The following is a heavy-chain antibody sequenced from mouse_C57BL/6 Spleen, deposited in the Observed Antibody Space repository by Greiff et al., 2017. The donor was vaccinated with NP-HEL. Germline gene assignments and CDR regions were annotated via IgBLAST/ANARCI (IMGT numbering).Heavy chain of an antibody. CDR3: ARWGLRRDYAMDY. J-gene: IGHJ4*01. D-gene: IGHD2-4*01. CDR1: GYTFTSYW. Sequence: QVQLQQPGAELVMPGASVKLSCKASGYTFTSYWMHWVKQRPGQGLEWIGEIDPSESYTNYNQKFKGKSTLTVDKSSSTAYMQLSSLTSEDSAVYYCARWGLRRDYAMDYWGQGTSVTVSS. V-gene: IGHV1-69*01. CDR2: IDPSESYT.